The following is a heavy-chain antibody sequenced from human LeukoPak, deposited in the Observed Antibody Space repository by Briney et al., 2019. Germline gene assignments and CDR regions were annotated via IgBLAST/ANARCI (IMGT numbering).Heavy chain of an antibody. J-gene: IGHJ4*02. CDR1: GSTFSSYA. CDR3: ARAANLGVAAKEDYY. CDR2: IIPILGIA. D-gene: IGHD3-3*01. Sequence: SVKVSCKASGSTFSSYAISWVRQAPGQGLEWMGRIIPILGIANYAQKFQGRVTITADKSTSTAYMELSSLRSEDTAVYYCARAANLGVAAKEDYYWGQGTLVTVSS. V-gene: IGHV1-69*04.